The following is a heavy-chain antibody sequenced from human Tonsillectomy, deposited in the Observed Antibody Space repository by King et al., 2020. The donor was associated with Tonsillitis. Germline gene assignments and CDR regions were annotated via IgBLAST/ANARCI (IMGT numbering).Heavy chain of an antibody. CDR1: GFTFSSYA. Sequence: VQLVESGGGLVQPGGSLRLSCAASGFTFSSYAMSWVRQAPGKGLEWVSAISVSGVSTYYADTVKGRFTIPRDNSKNTLSLQRNKLTAEDTAVYYCAKGRRQLFGVVIPLDYWGQGTLVTVSS. CDR3: AKGRRQLFGVVIPLDY. J-gene: IGHJ4*02. D-gene: IGHD3-3*01. CDR2: ISVSGVST. V-gene: IGHV3-23*04.